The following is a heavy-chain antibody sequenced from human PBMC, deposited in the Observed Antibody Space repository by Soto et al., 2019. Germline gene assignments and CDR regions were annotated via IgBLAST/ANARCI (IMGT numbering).Heavy chain of an antibody. V-gene: IGHV3-21*01. D-gene: IGHD3-3*01. J-gene: IGHJ3*02. CDR1: GFTFSSYS. CDR3: ARDQAGIFGVVIISGDDAFDI. Sequence: GGSLRLSCAASGFTFSSYSMNWVRQAPGKGLEWVSSISSSSSYIYYADSVKGRFTISRDNAKNSLYLQMNSLRAEDTAVYYCARDQAGIFGVVIISGDDAFDIWGQGTMVTVSS. CDR2: ISSSSSYI.